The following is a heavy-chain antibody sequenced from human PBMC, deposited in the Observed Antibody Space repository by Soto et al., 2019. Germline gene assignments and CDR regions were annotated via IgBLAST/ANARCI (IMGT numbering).Heavy chain of an antibody. J-gene: IGHJ4*02. Sequence: EVQLVESGGGLVQPGGSLRLSCAASGFTFSSYWMSWVRQAPGKGLEWVANIKQDGSEKYYVDSVKGRFTISRDNAKNSLYLQMNSLRAEDTAVYYCARGVHSCYFPCFDYWGQGTLVTVSS. CDR1: GFTFSSYW. CDR3: ARGVHSCYFPCFDY. CDR2: IKQDGSEK. V-gene: IGHV3-7*01. D-gene: IGHD2-15*01.